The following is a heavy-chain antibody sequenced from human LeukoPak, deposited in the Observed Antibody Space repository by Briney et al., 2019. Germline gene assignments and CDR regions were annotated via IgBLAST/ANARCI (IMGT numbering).Heavy chain of an antibody. D-gene: IGHD6-6*01. V-gene: IGHV4-34*01. Sequence: SGTLSLTCAVYGGSFSGYYWSWIRQPPGKGLEWLGEINHSGSTNYNPSLKSRVTISVDTSKNQFSLKLSSVTAADTAVYYCARGRGVAARLREWYFDLWGRGTLVTVSS. J-gene: IGHJ2*01. CDR3: ARGRGVAARLREWYFDL. CDR1: GGSFSGYY. CDR2: INHSGST.